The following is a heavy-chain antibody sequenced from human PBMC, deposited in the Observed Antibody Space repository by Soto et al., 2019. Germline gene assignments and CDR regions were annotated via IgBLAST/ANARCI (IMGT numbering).Heavy chain of an antibody. V-gene: IGHV3-23*01. D-gene: IGHD3-22*01. Sequence: GGSLRLSCAASGFTFSSYVMSWVRQAPGKGLEWVSAISGSGGNTYYADSVKGRFTISRDNSKNTLFLQMNSLRAEDTALYFCAKEMGDYYDSSGSWLDPWGQGTTLTVST. CDR3: AKEMGDYYDSSGSWLDP. CDR1: GFTFSSYV. CDR2: ISGSGGNT. J-gene: IGHJ5*02.